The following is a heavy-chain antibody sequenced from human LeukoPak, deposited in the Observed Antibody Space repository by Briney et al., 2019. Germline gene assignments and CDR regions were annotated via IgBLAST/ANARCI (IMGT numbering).Heavy chain of an antibody. D-gene: IGHD3-22*01. J-gene: IGHJ4*02. V-gene: IGHV3-30-3*01. Sequence: GGSLRLPCAASGFTFSSYAMHWVRQAPGKGLEWVAVISYDGSNKYYADSVKGRFTISRDNSKNTLYLQTNSLRAEDTAVYYCARDGRPPYYDSSGSSTEGSYWGQGTLVTVSS. CDR1: GFTFSSYA. CDR3: ARDGRPPYYDSSGSSTEGSY. CDR2: ISYDGSNK.